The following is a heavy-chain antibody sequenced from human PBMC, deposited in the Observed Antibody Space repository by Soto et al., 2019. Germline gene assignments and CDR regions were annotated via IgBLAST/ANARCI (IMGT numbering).Heavy chain of an antibody. D-gene: IGHD6-13*01. CDR2: ISGSGGST. Sequence: PGGSLRLSCAPSGFTFRNFAMSWVRQAPGKGLEWVSAISGSGGSTYYADSVKGRFTISRDNSKNTLYLQMNSLRAEDTAVYYCAKFASSSWRTNFDYWGQGTLVTVSS. CDR3: AKFASSSWRTNFDY. CDR1: GFTFRNFA. V-gene: IGHV3-23*01. J-gene: IGHJ4*02.